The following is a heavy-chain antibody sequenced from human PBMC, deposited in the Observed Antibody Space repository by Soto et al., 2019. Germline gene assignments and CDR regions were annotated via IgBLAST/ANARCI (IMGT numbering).Heavy chain of an antibody. J-gene: IGHJ4*02. CDR1: GLTLYSYV. CDR3: AKGWGDY. CDR2: ISGGST. D-gene: IGHD3-16*01. V-gene: IGHV3-23*01. Sequence: DVQLLESGGDLVQPGGSLRLSCAASGLTLYSYVMSWVRKAPGKGLEWVSGISGGSTYYSDSVKGRFTISRDNSKNTLFLQMNSLRAEDTAAYYCAKGWGDYWGQGTLVTVSS.